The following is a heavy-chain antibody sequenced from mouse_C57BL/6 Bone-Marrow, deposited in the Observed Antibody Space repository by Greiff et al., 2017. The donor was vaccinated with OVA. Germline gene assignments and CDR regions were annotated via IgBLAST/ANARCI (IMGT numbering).Heavy chain of an antibody. J-gene: IGHJ1*03. V-gene: IGHV1-84*01. CDR1: GYTFTDFY. D-gene: IGHD1-1*01. Sequence: LVESGPELVKPGASVKLSCKASGYTFTDFYINWVKQRPGQGLEWIGWIYPGGGNTKYNEKFTGKATLTVDTSSSTDYMQLSSLTSEDSEVYCCARRRSTTVQGYFDVWGTGTTVTVSS. CDR2: IYPGGGNT. CDR3: ARRRSTTVQGYFDV.